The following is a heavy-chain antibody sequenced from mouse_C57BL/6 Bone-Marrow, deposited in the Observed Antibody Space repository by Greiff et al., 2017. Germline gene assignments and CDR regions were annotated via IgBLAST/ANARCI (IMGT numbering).Heavy chain of an antibody. J-gene: IGHJ1*03. D-gene: IGHD1-1*01. CDR2: ISSGSSTI. CDR3: AYYGSSYGYWYFDV. Sequence: EVKLVESGGGLVKPGGSLKLSCAASGFTFSDYGMHWVRQATEKGLEWVAYISSGSSTIYYAETVKGRFTISRDNAKNTLFLQMTSLRSEDTAMYYCAYYGSSYGYWYFDVWGTGTTVTVSS. V-gene: IGHV5-17*01. CDR1: GFTFSDYG.